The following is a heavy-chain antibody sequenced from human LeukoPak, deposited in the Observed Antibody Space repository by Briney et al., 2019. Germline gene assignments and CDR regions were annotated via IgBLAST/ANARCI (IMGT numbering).Heavy chain of an antibody. D-gene: IGHD3-3*01. CDR1: GFTFSSYG. CDR3: AKDSPNYDFWSGYYGGPPDY. Sequence: GRSLRLSCAASGFTFSSYGMHWVRQAPGKGLEWVAFIRYDGNNKYYADSVKGRFTISRDNSKNTLYLQMNSLRAEDTAVYYCAKDSPNYDFWSGYYGGPPDYWGQGTLVTVSS. CDR2: IRYDGNNK. J-gene: IGHJ4*02. V-gene: IGHV3-30*02.